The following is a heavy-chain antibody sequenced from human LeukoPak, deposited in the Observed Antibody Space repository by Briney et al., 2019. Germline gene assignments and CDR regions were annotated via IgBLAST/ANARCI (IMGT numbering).Heavy chain of an antibody. Sequence: GGSLRLSCAASGFTFSSYWMSWVRQAPGKGLEWVANIKQDGSEKYYVDSVKGRFTISRDNAKNSLYLQMNSLRAEDTAVYYCARDDCSGGSCYYRIWGQGTLVTVSS. CDR2: IKQDGSEK. J-gene: IGHJ4*02. CDR1: GFTFSSYW. V-gene: IGHV3-7*01. D-gene: IGHD2-15*01. CDR3: ARDDCSGGSCYYRI.